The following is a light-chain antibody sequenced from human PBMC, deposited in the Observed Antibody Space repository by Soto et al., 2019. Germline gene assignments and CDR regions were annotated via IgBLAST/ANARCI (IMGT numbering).Light chain of an antibody. CDR2: GAF. V-gene: IGKV3-20*01. CDR1: QSVSTSF. CDR3: QQYGNSIPIT. J-gene: IGKJ5*01. Sequence: EVVLTHSPGTLSLSPCERATLSCRASQSVSTSFLAWYQQKPGQAPRLLIYGAFSRATGIPDRFSGSGSGTDFTLTISRLEPEDFAVYYCQQYGNSIPITFGQGTRLEI.